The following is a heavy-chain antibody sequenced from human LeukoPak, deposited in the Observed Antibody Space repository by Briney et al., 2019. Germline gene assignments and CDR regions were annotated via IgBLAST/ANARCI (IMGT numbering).Heavy chain of an antibody. J-gene: IGHJ4*02. CDR1: GGTFSSYA. CDR3: AREEWAMTTVLY. Sequence: GASVKVSCKASGGTFSSYAISWVRQAPGQGLEWMGGIIPILGIANYAQKFQGRVTITADKSTSTAYMELSSLRSEDTAVYYCAREEWAMTTVLYWGQGTLVTVSS. D-gene: IGHD4-17*01. CDR2: IIPILGIA. V-gene: IGHV1-69*10.